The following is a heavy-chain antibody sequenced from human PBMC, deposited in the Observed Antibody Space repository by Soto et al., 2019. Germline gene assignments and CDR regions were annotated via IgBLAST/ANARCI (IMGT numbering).Heavy chain of an antibody. CDR3: ARRHNYGDYVVGYFDY. D-gene: IGHD4-17*01. V-gene: IGHV1-69*12. J-gene: IGHJ4*02. CDR2: IIPIFGTA. CDR1: GGTFRRSA. Sequence: QVQLVQSGAEVKKTGSSVKVSCKASGGTFRRSAISWVRQSPGQWLEWMGGIIPIFGTANYAQKFQGRVTITADESTSTAYMELSSLRSEDTAVYYCARRHNYGDYVVGYFDYWGQGTLVTVSS.